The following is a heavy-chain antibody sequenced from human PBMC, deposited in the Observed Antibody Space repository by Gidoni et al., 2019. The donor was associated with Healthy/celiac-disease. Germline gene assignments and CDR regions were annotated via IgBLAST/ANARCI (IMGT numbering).Heavy chain of an antibody. CDR2: MNPNSGNT. D-gene: IGHD3-3*01. Sequence: QVQLVQSGAEVKKPGASVKVSCKASGYTFTSSDINWVRQATGQGLEWIGWMNPNSGNTGYAQKFKGRVTMTRNTSISTAYMELSSLRSEDTAVYYCARNLRSHYDFWSGYYTSLYYYYGMDVWGQGTTVTVSS. CDR3: ARNLRSHYDFWSGYYTSLYYYYGMDV. CDR1: GYTFTSSD. V-gene: IGHV1-8*01. J-gene: IGHJ6*02.